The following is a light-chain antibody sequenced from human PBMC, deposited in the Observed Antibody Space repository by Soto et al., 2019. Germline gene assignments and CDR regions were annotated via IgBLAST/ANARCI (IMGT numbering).Light chain of an antibody. CDR2: GAA. V-gene: IGKV3-20*01. Sequence: EIVLTQSPGTLSLSPGERATLSCRASHSVSSFYLAWYQQKPGQAPRLLINGAANRATGIPDRFSGSGSGTDFTLTISGLEPEDFAVYYCQQYGSLWYTFGQGTKLEIK. J-gene: IGKJ2*01. CDR3: QQYGSLWYT. CDR1: HSVSSFY.